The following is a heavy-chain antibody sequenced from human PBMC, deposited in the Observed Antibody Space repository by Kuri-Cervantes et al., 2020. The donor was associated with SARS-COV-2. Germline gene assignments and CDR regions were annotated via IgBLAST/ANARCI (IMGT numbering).Heavy chain of an antibody. CDR2: IRYDGSNK. J-gene: IGHJ4*02. V-gene: IGHV3-30*02. CDR1: GFTFSSYG. Sequence: GGSLRLSCAASGFTFSSYGMHWVRQAPGKGLEWVAFIRYDGSNKYYADSVKGRFTISRDNSKNTLYLQMNSLRAEDTAVYYCAKDFWSGYYYFDYWVQGTLVTVSS. D-gene: IGHD3-3*01. CDR3: AKDFWSGYYYFDY.